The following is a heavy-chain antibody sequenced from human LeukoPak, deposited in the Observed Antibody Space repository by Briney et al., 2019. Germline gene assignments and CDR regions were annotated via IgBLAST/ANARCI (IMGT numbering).Heavy chain of an antibody. CDR1: GYSISSGYY. Sequence: PSETLSLTCAVSGYSISSGYYWGWIRQPPGKGLEWIGRIYHSGSTYYNPSLKSRVTISVDTSKNQFSLKLSSVTAADTAVYYCARLGGYCSSTSCYTEFDPWGQGTLVTVSS. V-gene: IGHV4-38-2*01. CDR2: IYHSGST. D-gene: IGHD2-2*02. J-gene: IGHJ5*02. CDR3: ARLGGYCSSTSCYTEFDP.